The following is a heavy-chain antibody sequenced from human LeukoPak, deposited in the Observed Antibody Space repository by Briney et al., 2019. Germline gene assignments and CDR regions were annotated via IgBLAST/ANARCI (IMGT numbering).Heavy chain of an antibody. D-gene: IGHD3-3*01. CDR1: GFTFSSYG. CDR2: ISGSGGST. Sequence: GGSLRLSCAASGFTFSSYGMSWVRQAPGKGLEWVSAISGSGGSTYYADSVKGRFTISRDNSKNTLYLQMGGLRAEDMAVYYCARASSWSGLDYWGQGTLVAVSS. V-gene: IGHV3-23*01. CDR3: ARASSWSGLDY. J-gene: IGHJ4*02.